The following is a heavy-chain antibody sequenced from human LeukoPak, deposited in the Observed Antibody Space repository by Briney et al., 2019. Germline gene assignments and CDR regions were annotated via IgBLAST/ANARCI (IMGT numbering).Heavy chain of an antibody. J-gene: IGHJ3*02. CDR3: ARDLGDFWSEGAFDI. CDR2: VYYSGST. D-gene: IGHD3-3*01. Sequence: SETLSLTCTVSGGSISSYYWSWIRQPPGKGLEWIGYVYYSGSTNYNPSLKSRVTISVDTSKNQFSLKLSSVTAADTAVYYCARDLGDFWSEGAFDIWGQGTMVTVSS. V-gene: IGHV4-59*01. CDR1: GGSISSYY.